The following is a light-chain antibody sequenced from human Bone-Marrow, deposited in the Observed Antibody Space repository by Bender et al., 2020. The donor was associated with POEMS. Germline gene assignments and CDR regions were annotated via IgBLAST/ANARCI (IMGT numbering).Light chain of an antibody. V-gene: IGLV2-11*01. CDR2: NVN. J-gene: IGLJ1*01. CDR1: STDVGAYKY. CDR3: CASAGNFYV. Sequence: QSALTQPRSVSGSLGQSVTISCTGTSTDVGAYKYVSWYQQHPGKAPTVVIYNVNTRPSGVPNRFSGSKSGNTASLTISGLQADDEADYYCCASAGNFYVFGTGTKVTVL.